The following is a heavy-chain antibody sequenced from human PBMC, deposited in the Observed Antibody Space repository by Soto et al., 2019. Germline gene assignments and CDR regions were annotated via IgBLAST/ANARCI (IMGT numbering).Heavy chain of an antibody. J-gene: IGHJ4*02. D-gene: IGHD1-26*01. Sequence: SETLSLTCTFSVGSISSGGYYCSWIRQHPWKGLEWIGYIYYSGGTYYNPSLKSRVTISVDTSKNQFSLKLSSVTAADTAVYYCAAESVGANSPSFEYWGQGTRVIVS. CDR2: IYYSGGT. CDR3: AAESVGANSPSFEY. CDR1: VGSISSGGYY. V-gene: IGHV4-31*03.